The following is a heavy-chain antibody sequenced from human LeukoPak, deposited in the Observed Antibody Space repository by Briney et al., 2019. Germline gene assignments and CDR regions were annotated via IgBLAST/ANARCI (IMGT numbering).Heavy chain of an antibody. CDR2: INPNSGGT. CDR3: ASNYDSSGYSPIHAFDI. J-gene: IGHJ3*02. D-gene: IGHD3-22*01. Sequence: ASVKVSCKASGYTFTGYYMHWVRQAPGQGLEWMGWINPNSGGTNYAQKFQGRVTMTTDTSTSTAYMELRSLRSDDTAVYYCASNYDSSGYSPIHAFDIWGQGTMVTVSS. V-gene: IGHV1-2*02. CDR1: GYTFTGYY.